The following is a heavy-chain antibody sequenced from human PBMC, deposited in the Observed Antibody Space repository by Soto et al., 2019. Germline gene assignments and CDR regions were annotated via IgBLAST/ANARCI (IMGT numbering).Heavy chain of an antibody. D-gene: IGHD6-13*01. CDR1: GFAFSTFA. J-gene: IGHJ4*02. Sequence: EVQLLESGGGLVQPGGSLRLSCVASGFAFSTFALSWVRQAPGKGLEWVSGIRGSGDSTNYTDSVKGRFTISRDNSKNTLYLQMNSLRAEDTAVYYCAKSYSSIGYDYFDYWGQGTLVTVSS. V-gene: IGHV3-23*01. CDR2: IRGSGDST. CDR3: AKSYSSIGYDYFDY.